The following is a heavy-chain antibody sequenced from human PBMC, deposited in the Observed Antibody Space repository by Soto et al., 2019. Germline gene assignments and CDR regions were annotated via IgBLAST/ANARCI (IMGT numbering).Heavy chain of an antibody. Sequence: SQTLSLTCAISGDSVSSSSAAWNLIRQSPSRGLEWLGRTYYRSKWYNDYAVSVKSRITINPDTSKNQFSLQLNSVTPEDTAVYYCARDSGGYSGYDDNYYYGMDVWGQGTTVTVSS. CDR3: ARDSGGYSGYDDNYYYGMDV. CDR1: GDSVSSSSAA. CDR2: TYYRSKWYN. D-gene: IGHD5-12*01. V-gene: IGHV6-1*01. J-gene: IGHJ6*02.